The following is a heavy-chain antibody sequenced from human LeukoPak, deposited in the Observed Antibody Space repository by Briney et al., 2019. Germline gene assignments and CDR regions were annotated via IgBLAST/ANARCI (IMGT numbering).Heavy chain of an antibody. CDR3: ARAMVRGVNLENYFDY. CDR1: GYSFTSYW. D-gene: IGHD3-10*01. Sequence: GASLQISCKGSGYSFTSYWIGWVRPLPGKGLEWMGIIYPGDSDTRYSPSFQGQVTISADKSISTAYLQWSSLKASDTAMYYCARAMVRGVNLENYFDYWGQGTLVTVSS. CDR2: IYPGDSDT. J-gene: IGHJ4*02. V-gene: IGHV5-51*01.